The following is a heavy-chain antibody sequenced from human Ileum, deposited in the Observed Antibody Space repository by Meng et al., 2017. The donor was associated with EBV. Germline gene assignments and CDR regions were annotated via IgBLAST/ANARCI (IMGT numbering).Heavy chain of an antibody. CDR1: XCSINGGNYY. V-gene: IGHV4-30-4*01. CDR2: IYYSGNT. Sequence: QVQLQESGPGLVXPXXXXXLTXAXXXCSINGGNYYWSWIRQPPGKGLEWIGYIYYSGNTYYNPSLKSRVTISVDTSKNQFSLNLNSVTAADTAVYYCARDGGGGSGSYYRWFESWGQGTLVTVSS. CDR3: ARDGGGGSGSYYRWFES. J-gene: IGHJ5*01. D-gene: IGHD3-10*01.